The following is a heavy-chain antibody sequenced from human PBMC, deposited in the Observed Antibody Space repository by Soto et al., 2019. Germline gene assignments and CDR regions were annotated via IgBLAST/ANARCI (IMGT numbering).Heavy chain of an antibody. Sequence: VAVIWYDGSNKYYADSVKGRFTISRDNSKNTLYLQMNSLRAEDTSVYYCARDYYDSSGYYLVSMLYYWGQVTLVTVSS. CDR2: IWYDGSNK. J-gene: IGHJ4*02. D-gene: IGHD3-22*01. CDR3: ARDYYDSSGYYLVSMLYY. V-gene: IGHV3-33*01.